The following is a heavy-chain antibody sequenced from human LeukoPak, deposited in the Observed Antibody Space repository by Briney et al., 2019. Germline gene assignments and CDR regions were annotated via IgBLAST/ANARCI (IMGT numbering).Heavy chain of an antibody. CDR2: IYYSGST. J-gene: IGHJ4*02. CDR3: ARAPYDSSDY. Sequence: PSETLSLTCTVSGGSISSYYWSWIRQPPGKGLEWIGYIYYSGSTNYNPSLKSRVTISVDTSENQFSLKLSSVTAADTAVYYCARAPYDSSDYWGQGTLVTVSS. V-gene: IGHV4-59*01. D-gene: IGHD3-22*01. CDR1: GGSISSYY.